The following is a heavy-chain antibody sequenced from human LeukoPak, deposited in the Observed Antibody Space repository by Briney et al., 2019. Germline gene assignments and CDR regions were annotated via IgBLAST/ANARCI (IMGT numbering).Heavy chain of an antibody. D-gene: IGHD1-14*01. CDR3: AKDIRTGGAAYYFDY. J-gene: IGHJ4*02. CDR1: GFSFDDYA. V-gene: IGHV3-9*01. CDR2: ITWNSAPI. Sequence: GGSLRLSCAASGFSFDDYAMHWVRQVPGKGLEWVSGITWNSAPIGYADSVKGRFTISRDNAKNSLYLQMNSLRAEDTALYYCAKDIRTGGAAYYFDYWGQGTLVTVSS.